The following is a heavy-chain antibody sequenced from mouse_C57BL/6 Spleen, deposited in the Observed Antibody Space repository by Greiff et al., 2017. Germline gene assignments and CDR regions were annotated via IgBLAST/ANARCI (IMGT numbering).Heavy chain of an antibody. Sequence: QVQLQQPGTELVKPGASVKLSCKASGYTFTSYWMHWVKQRPGQGLEWIGNINPSNGGTNYNEKFKSKATLTVDKSSSTAYMQLSNLTSEDSAVYYCARSSYSNYAWFAYWGQGTLVTVSA. CDR3: ARSSYSNYAWFAY. J-gene: IGHJ3*01. D-gene: IGHD2-5*01. CDR1: GYTFTSYW. V-gene: IGHV1-53*01. CDR2: INPSNGGT.